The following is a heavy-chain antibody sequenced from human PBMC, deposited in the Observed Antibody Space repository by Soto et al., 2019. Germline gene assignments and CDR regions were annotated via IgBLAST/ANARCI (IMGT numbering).Heavy chain of an antibody. V-gene: IGHV5-51*01. CDR1: GYTFTDYW. CDR2: IYPGDSDT. CDR3: ATQHPLDSSGWYN. Sequence: GESLKISCKGSGYTFTDYWIGWVRQLPGKGLEWMGIIYPGDSDTRYSPSFQGQVTISADRSISTAYLQWSSLKASDTAIYYCATQHPLDSSGWYNWGQGTLVTVSS. J-gene: IGHJ4*02. D-gene: IGHD6-19*01.